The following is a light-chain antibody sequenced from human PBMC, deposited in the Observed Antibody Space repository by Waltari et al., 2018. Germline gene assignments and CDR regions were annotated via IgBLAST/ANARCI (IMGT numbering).Light chain of an antibody. CDR1: QSVSSY. V-gene: IGKV3-11*01. J-gene: IGKJ5*01. Sequence: EVVLTQSPATLSLSPGERATLSCRASQSVSSYLVWYQQKADQAPKLLIYDASKRPTGLPARFSGSGSGTDVTLTISSLEPEDFAIYYCQQRGDWPITFGQGTRLETK. CDR3: QQRGDWPIT. CDR2: DAS.